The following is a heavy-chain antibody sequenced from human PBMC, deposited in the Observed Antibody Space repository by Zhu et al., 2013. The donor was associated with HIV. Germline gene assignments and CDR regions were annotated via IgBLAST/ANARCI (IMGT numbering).Heavy chain of an antibody. J-gene: IGHJ1*01. D-gene: IGHD6-13*01. CDR2: ISAYNINT. Sequence: QVQLVQSGAEVKKPGASVKVSCKASGYTFTTYGISWVRQAPGQGLEWMGWISAYNINTNYAQKLQGRVTMTTDTSMSTAYMELRSLRSDDTAVYYCAREPAIAAAATLEHWGQGTLVTVSS. V-gene: IGHV1-18*01. CDR3: AREPAIAAAATLEH. CDR1: GYTFTTYG.